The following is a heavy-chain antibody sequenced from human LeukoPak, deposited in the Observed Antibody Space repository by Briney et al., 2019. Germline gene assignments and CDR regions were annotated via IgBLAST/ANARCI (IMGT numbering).Heavy chain of an antibody. CDR2: IYYSGNT. Sequence: GSLRLSCAASGFTFSSYAMSWVRQPPGKGLEWIGSIYYSGNTYYNPSLKSRVTISIDTSKNQFSLRLTSVTAADTAVYYCARHQYSGSYYHYWGQGTLVTVSS. CDR1: GFTFSSYA. D-gene: IGHD1-26*01. J-gene: IGHJ4*02. CDR3: ARHQYSGSYYHY. V-gene: IGHV4-39*01.